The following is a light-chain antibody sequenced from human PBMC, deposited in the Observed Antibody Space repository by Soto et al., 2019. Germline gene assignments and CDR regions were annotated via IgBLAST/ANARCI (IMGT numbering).Light chain of an antibody. CDR2: SNN. V-gene: IGLV1-44*01. CDR3: AAWDDSLNGVL. J-gene: IGLJ2*01. Sequence: QSVLTQPPSASGTPGQRVTISCSGSRSNIGSNTVSWYQQLSGTAPKLVIYSNNQRPSGVPDRFSGSKSGTSASLAISGLQSEDEADYFCAAWDDSLNGVLFGGGTKLTVL. CDR1: RSNIGSNT.